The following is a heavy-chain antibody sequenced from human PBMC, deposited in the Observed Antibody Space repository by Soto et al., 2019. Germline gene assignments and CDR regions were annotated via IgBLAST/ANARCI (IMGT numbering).Heavy chain of an antibody. CDR3: ARGTTTSAFSAMDV. Sequence: QVQLVESGGGVVQPGRSLRLSCAASGFTFSYHALNWVRQAPGKGLEWVAVISYDGDKKYIAESVKGRFTISRDNSKNTVSLQMNSLRAEDTAMYFCARGTTTSAFSAMDVWGQGPTVTVSS. CDR1: GFTFSYHA. J-gene: IGHJ6*02. V-gene: IGHV3-30-3*01. CDR2: ISYDGDKK. D-gene: IGHD1-1*01.